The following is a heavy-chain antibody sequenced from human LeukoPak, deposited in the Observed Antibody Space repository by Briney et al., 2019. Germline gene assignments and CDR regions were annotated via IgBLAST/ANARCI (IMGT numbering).Heavy chain of an antibody. D-gene: IGHD3-3*01. CDR3: AKAEYDFWSGYFSQTPRFSGGYFDY. J-gene: IGHJ4*02. CDR2: INWNGGST. Sequence: GGSLRLSCAASGFTFDDYGMSWVRQAPGKGLEWVSGINWNGGSTGYADSVKGRFTISRDNAKNSLYLQMNSLRAEDTAVYYCAKAEYDFWSGYFSQTPRFSGGYFDYWGQGTLVTVSS. V-gene: IGHV3-20*04. CDR1: GFTFDDYG.